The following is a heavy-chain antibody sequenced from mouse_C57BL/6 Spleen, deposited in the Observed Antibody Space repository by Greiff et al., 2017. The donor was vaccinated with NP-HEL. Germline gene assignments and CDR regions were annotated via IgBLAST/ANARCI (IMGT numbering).Heavy chain of an antibody. J-gene: IGHJ4*01. CDR2: IDPNSGGT. V-gene: IGHV1-72*01. CDR1: GYTFTSYW. D-gene: IGHD1-1*01. CDR3: ARWGYYGSSYAPYAMDY. Sequence: VQLQESGAELVKPGASVKLSCTASGYTFTSYWMHWVKQRPGRGLEWIGRIDPNSGGTKYTEQFKSKATLTVAKPSSTAYMQLSSLTSEDSAVYYCARWGYYGSSYAPYAMDYWGQGTTVTVSS.